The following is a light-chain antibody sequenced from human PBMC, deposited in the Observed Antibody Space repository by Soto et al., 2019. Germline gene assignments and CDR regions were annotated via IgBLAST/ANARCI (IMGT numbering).Light chain of an antibody. J-gene: IGLJ1*01. V-gene: IGLV2-14*01. CDR3: SSYTSSSTYV. CDR1: SSDVGGYNY. CDR2: DVS. Sequence: HSDLTKLAYVYGSPGQSITITSTRTSSDVGGYNYVSWYQQHPGKAPKLMIYDVSNRPSGVSNRFSGSKSGNTASLTISGLQAEDEADYYCSSYTSSSTYVFGTGTKVTVL.